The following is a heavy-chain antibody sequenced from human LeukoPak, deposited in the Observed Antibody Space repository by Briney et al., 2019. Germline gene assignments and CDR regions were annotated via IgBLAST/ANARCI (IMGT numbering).Heavy chain of an antibody. CDR1: GFTFSSYG. CDR2: ISGSGGST. V-gene: IGHV3-23*01. D-gene: IGHD2-15*01. J-gene: IGHJ3*02. CDR3: AKAPPPYCSGGSCFDAFDI. Sequence: GGSLRLSCAASGFTFSSYGMSWVRQAPGKGLEWVSAISGSGGSTYYADSVKGRFTISRDNSKNTLYLQMNSLRAEDTAVYYCAKAPPPYCSGGSCFDAFDIWGQGTMVTVSS.